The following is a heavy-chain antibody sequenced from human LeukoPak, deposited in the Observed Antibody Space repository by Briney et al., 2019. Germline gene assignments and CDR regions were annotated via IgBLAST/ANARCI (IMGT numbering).Heavy chain of an antibody. V-gene: IGHV4-61*02. CDR3: AGSYRLDY. D-gene: IGHD1-26*01. CDR2: IHASGST. CDR1: GGSISSGNYY. Sequence: PSQTLSLTCTVSGGSISSGNYYWSWIRQPAGKGLEWIRRIHASGSTNYNPSLKSRVTISVDTTKNQFSLKLSSVTAADTAVYYCAGSYRLDYWGQGTLVTVSS. J-gene: IGHJ4*02.